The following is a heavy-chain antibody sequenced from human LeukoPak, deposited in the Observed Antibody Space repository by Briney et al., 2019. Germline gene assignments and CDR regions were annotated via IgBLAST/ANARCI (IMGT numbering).Heavy chain of an antibody. CDR2: IKQDGSEK. J-gene: IGHJ4*02. CDR1: GFTFSSYW. D-gene: IGHD3-22*01. CDR3: ARDISGYSYYFDY. V-gene: IGHV3-7*01. Sequence: GGSLRLSCAASGFTFSSYWMSWVRQAPGKGLEWLANIKQDGSEKYYVDSVKGRFTISRDNAKNSLYLQMNSLRAEDTAVYYCARDISGYSYYFDYWGQGTLVTVSS.